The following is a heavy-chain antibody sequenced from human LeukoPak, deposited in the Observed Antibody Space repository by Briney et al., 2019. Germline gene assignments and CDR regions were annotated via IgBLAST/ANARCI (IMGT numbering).Heavy chain of an antibody. V-gene: IGHV4-61*02. D-gene: IGHD1/OR15-1a*01. CDR1: GGSISSSSYY. CDR3: ARDRHWTNDWVFDY. Sequence: SETLSLTCTVSGGSISSSSYYWSWIRQPAGKGLEWIGRLYPSGSTNYNPSLKSRVTISVHTSKNQFSLKLSSVTAADTAVYYCARDRHWTNDWVFDYWGQGTLVTVSS. CDR2: LYPSGST. J-gene: IGHJ4*02.